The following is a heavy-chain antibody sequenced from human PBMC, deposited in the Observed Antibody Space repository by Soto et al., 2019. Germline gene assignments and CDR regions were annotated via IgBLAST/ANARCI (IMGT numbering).Heavy chain of an antibody. J-gene: IGHJ4*02. V-gene: IGHV1-46*01. Sequence: QVQLVQAGAEVKKPGASVKVSCKASGYTFTSYYMHWVRQAPGQGLEWMGIINPSGGSTSYAQKFQGRVTMTRDTSTSTVYMELSSLRSEVTAVYYCARDPTIFGPGIAVAGLFGEYYFDYWGQGTLVTVSS. CDR2: INPSGGST. CDR3: ARDPTIFGPGIAVAGLFGEYYFDY. D-gene: IGHD6-19*01. CDR1: GYTFTSYY.